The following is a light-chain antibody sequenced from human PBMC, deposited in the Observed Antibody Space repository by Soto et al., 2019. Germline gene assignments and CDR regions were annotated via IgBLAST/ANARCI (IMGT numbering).Light chain of an antibody. Sequence: IEMTQSPSTLSVSPGDRVTLSCRASQSVSSDLAWYQQKPGQAPKLLIYEASIRATGIAVRFSGSGSGTEFTLTISSLQSEDSAVYWCQQYNSCPFTFGHGTKVEFK. CDR3: QQYNSCPFT. CDR2: EAS. J-gene: IGKJ3*01. CDR1: QSVSSD. V-gene: IGKV3-15*01.